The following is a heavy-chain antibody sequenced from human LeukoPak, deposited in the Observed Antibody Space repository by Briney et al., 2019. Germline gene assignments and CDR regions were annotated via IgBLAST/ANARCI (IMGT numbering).Heavy chain of an antibody. CDR2: ISSSGNTI. Sequence: GGSLRLSCAASGFTVSSNYMSWVRQAPGKGLEWVSYISSSGNTIYYADSVKGRFTISRDNAKNSLYLQMNSLRAEDTAVYYCASGSFRRFVDYWGQGTLVTVSS. CDR3: ASGSFRRFVDY. V-gene: IGHV3-11*01. CDR1: GFTVSSNY. D-gene: IGHD1-26*01. J-gene: IGHJ4*02.